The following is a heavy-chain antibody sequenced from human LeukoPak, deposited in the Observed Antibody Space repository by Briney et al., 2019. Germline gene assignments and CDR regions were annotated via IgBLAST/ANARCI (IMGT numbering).Heavy chain of an antibody. CDR1: GGSINNFY. V-gene: IGHV4-4*07. Sequence: SETLSLTCTFSGGSINNFYWSWLRQPAGKGLEWIGRIHASENTSYNPSLKSRVTMSVDTSKNQFSLKLSSVAAADTAVYYCARGSNYYGSGSAYYYYMDVWGKGTTVTVSS. J-gene: IGHJ6*03. D-gene: IGHD3-10*01. CDR2: IHASENT. CDR3: ARGSNYYGSGSAYYYYMDV.